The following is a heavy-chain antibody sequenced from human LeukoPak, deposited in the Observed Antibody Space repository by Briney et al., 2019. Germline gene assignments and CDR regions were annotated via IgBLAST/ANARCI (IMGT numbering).Heavy chain of an antibody. CDR1: RFTFSDYF. CDR3: AELGITMIGGV. D-gene: IGHD3-10*02. Sequence: GGSLRLSCAASRFTFSDYFMSWIRQAPGKGLEWVSYISSSGSIIYNADSVKGRFTISRDNAKDSLYLQMNSLRAEDTAVYYCAELGITMIGGVWGKGTTVTISS. V-gene: IGHV3-11*04. CDR2: ISSSGSII. J-gene: IGHJ6*04.